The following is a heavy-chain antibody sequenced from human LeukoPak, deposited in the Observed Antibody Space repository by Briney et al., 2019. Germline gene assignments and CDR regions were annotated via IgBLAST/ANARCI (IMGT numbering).Heavy chain of an antibody. CDR2: IYHSGST. CDR1: GGSISSSNW. CDR3: ARVGGTNYYYYGMDV. Sequence: SGTLSLTCAVSGGSISSSNWWSWVRQPPGKGLEWIGEIYHSGSTNYNPSLKSRVTISVDKSKNQFSLKLSSVTAADTAVYYCARVGGTNYYYYGMDVWGQGTTVTVSS. V-gene: IGHV4-4*02. D-gene: IGHD1-26*01. J-gene: IGHJ6*02.